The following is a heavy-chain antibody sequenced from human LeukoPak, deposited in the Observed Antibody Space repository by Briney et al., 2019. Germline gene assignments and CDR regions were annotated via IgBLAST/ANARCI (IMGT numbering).Heavy chain of an antibody. CDR3: AKFEFGF. J-gene: IGHJ4*02. CDR1: GFPFSSYS. D-gene: IGHD3-16*01. CDR2: ISGSGGST. V-gene: IGHV3-23*01. Sequence: PGGSLRPLFGASGFPFSSYSMNWVRQAPGKGLEWVSAISGSGGSTYYAYSVKGRFTISRDNSKKTLYLQMNSLRDEDTAVYYCAKFEFGFWGQGTLVTVSS.